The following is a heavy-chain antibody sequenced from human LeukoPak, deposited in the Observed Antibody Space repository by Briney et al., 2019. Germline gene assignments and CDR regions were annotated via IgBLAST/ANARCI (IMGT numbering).Heavy chain of an antibody. CDR1: GYTFSTYW. CDR2: IYPSDSET. J-gene: IGHJ6*02. V-gene: IGHV5-51*01. Sequence: GESLKISCKASGYTFSTYWIAWVRQMPGKGLEWVGIIYPSDSETRYSPPFQGQVTISVDKSITTAYLQWRSLKASDTAMYYCARRRAATTIYHYSMDFWGHGTTVIVSS. D-gene: IGHD5/OR15-5a*01. CDR3: ARRRAATTIYHYSMDF.